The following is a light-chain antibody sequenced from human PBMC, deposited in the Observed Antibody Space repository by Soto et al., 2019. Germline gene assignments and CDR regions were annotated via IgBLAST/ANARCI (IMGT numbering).Light chain of an antibody. CDR3: QSYDSSLIGWV. J-gene: IGLJ3*02. CDR2: GNN. CDR1: SSNIGSNY. Sequence: QSVVTQPPSASGTPGQTVTISCSGSSSNIGSNYVYWYQQLPGTAPKLLIYGNNNWPSGVPDRFSGSKSGTSASLAITGLQAEDEADYYCQSYDSSLIGWVFGGGTKLTVL. V-gene: IGLV1-40*01.